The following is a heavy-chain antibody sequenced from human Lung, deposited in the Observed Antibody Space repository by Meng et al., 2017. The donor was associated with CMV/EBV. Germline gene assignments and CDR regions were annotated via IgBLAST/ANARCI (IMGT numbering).Heavy chain of an antibody. V-gene: IGHV3-23*03. CDR1: GFTFSSYA. J-gene: IGHJ4*02. CDR2: IYSGGSST. D-gene: IGHD3-9*01. CDR3: AKEHREFDWLHYFDY. Sequence: GESLKISCAASGFTFSSYAMSWVRQAPGKGLEWVSVIYSGGSSTYYADSVKGRFTISRDNSKNTLYLQMNSLRAEDTAVYYCAKEHREFDWLHYFDYWGQRTLVTVSS.